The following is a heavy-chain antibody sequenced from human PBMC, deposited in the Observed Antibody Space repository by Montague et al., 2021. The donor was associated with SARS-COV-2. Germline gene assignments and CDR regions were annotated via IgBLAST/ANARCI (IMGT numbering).Heavy chain of an antibody. J-gene: IGHJ6*02. V-gene: IGHV2-70*11. CDR3: ARTHYDILPGYYYDMDV. D-gene: IGHD3-9*01. Sequence: PALLPPTQTLTLTCTFSGFSLSTSGMCVSWIRQPPGKALEWLARIDWDDDKYYSTSLKTRLTISKDTSKNQVVLTMTNMDPVDTATYYCARTHYDILPGYYYDMDVWGQGTTVTVSS. CDR1: GFSLSTSGMC. CDR2: IDWDDDK.